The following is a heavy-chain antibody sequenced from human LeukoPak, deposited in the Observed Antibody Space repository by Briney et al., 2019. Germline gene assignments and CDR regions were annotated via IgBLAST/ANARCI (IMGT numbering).Heavy chain of an antibody. CDR1: GFTFSSYA. V-gene: IGHV3-23*01. CDR3: AKDLGVAVAGTWGSGDY. J-gene: IGHJ4*02. CDR2: ISGSGGST. D-gene: IGHD6-19*01. Sequence: GGSLRLSCAASGFTFSSYAMSWVRQAPGKGLEWVSAISGSGGSTYYADSVKGRFTISRDNSKNTLYLQMNSLRAEDTAVYYCAKDLGVAVAGTWGSGDYWGQGTLVTVSS.